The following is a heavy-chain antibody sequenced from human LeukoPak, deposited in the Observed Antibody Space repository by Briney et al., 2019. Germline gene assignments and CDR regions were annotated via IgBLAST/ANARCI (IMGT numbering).Heavy chain of an antibody. CDR1: GGSIRSSGYY. D-gene: IGHD6-6*01. J-gene: IGHJ4*02. Sequence: SETLSLTCTVSGGSIRSSGYYWGWVRQPPGKGLEWIGSMDYSGTSYYNPSPSLKIPVIVSVDTSKSQFSLKLNSVTAAYTAMYYCERSSAGRVDYWGQGILVIVSS. CDR2: MDYSGTS. CDR3: ERSSAGRVDY. V-gene: IGHV4-39*01.